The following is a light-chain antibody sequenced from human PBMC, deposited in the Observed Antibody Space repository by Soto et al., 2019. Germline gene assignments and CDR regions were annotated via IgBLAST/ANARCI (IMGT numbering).Light chain of an antibody. CDR3: QQYGSSPLT. J-gene: IGKJ4*01. Sequence: EFVLTQSPATLSLSPGERVTLSCRASQSIGRNLAWCQQTPGQAPRLLIYGASRRATGIPDRFSGSGSGTDFTLTISRLEPEDFAVYYCQQYGSSPLTFGGGTKVDIK. V-gene: IGKV3-20*01. CDR1: QSIGRN. CDR2: GAS.